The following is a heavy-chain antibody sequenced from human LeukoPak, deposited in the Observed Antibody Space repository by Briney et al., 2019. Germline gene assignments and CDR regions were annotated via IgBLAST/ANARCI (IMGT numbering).Heavy chain of an antibody. Sequence: GASVKVSCKASGYTFTSYGISWVRQAPGQGLEWMGWISAYNGNTNYAQKLQGRVTMTTDTSTSTAYMELRSLRSDDTAVYYCARVSPLYSGYDEGPLFDPWGQGTLVTVSS. CDR1: GYTFTSYG. J-gene: IGHJ5*02. D-gene: IGHD5-12*01. V-gene: IGHV1-18*01. CDR2: ISAYNGNT. CDR3: ARVSPLYSGYDEGPLFDP.